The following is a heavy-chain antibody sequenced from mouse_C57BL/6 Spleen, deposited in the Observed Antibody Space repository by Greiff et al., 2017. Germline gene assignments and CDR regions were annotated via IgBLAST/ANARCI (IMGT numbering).Heavy chain of an antibody. Sequence: QVQLQQPGAELVKPGASVKLSCKASGYTFTSYWMQWVNQRPGQGLEWIGEIDPSGSYTNYNQKFKGKATLTVDTSSSTAYMQLSSLTSEDSAVYYCARWDDGRDYYAMDYWGQGTSVTVSS. D-gene: IGHD2-3*01. V-gene: IGHV1-50*01. CDR2: IDPSGSYT. CDR3: ARWDDGRDYYAMDY. CDR1: GYTFTSYW. J-gene: IGHJ4*01.